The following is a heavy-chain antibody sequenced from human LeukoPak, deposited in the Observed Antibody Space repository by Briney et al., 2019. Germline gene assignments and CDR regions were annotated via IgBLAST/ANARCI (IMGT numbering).Heavy chain of an antibody. D-gene: IGHD3-22*01. J-gene: IGHJ3*02. Sequence: PGGSLRLSCAASGFTFSNYAMSWVRQAPGKGLEWVAVISGGGSGTCYADSVRGRFTISRDNSKNRVYLQMNSLRAEDTAIYYCAKAVGSSGYFSRDAFDIWGQGTMVTVSS. CDR1: GFTFSNYA. CDR3: AKAVGSSGYFSRDAFDI. V-gene: IGHV3-23*01. CDR2: ISGGGSGT.